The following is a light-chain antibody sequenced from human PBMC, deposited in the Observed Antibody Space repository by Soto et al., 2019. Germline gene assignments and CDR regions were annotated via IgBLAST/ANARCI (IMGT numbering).Light chain of an antibody. Sequence: DIVMTQSPDSLAVSLGERATINCKSSQSVFYSSNNKNYLAWYQQKPGQPPKLLIYWASTRESGVPDRFSGSESGTDFTLTISSLQAEDVAVYYCQQYYLPWTFGQGTKVEIK. CDR1: QSVFYSSNNKNY. CDR2: WAS. V-gene: IGKV4-1*01. CDR3: QQYYLPWT. J-gene: IGKJ1*01.